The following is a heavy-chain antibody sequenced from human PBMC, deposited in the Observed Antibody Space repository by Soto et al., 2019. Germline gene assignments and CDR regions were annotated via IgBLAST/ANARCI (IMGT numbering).Heavy chain of an antibody. Sequence: SETMSLTYTVSDGSISSITNYWSWQKQPPGQALEFIGQIYYTGNTYYNPSLKSRVTVSVDTSKNQFSLKLTSVTAADTAVYCCERLGVTNWFVHWGQGTLVTGS. V-gene: IGHV4-39*01. D-gene: IGHD3-3*01. CDR2: IYYTGNT. CDR3: ERLGVTNWFVH. CDR1: DGSISSITNY. J-gene: IGHJ5*02.